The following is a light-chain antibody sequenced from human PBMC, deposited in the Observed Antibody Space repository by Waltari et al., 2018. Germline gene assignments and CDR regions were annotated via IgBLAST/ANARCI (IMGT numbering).Light chain of an antibody. CDR2: DVN. CDR1: SSDLGGDDS. CDR3: SSQSTNNGVI. Sequence: QSALTQPASVSGSPGQSITISRTGSSSDLGGDDSVSWYEDHPGQAPKVIIYDVNKRPSGVSDRFSGSKSGNTASLTISGLQAEDEATFYCSSQSTNNGVIFGGGTKVTVL. J-gene: IGLJ2*01. V-gene: IGLV2-14*03.